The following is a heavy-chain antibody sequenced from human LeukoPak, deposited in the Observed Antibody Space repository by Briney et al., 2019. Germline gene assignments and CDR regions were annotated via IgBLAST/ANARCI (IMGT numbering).Heavy chain of an antibody. J-gene: IGHJ3*02. CDR3: AREVRGVRSAFDI. Sequence: PGGSLRLSCAASGFTFSSYGMHWVRQAPGKGLEWVAVISYDGSNKYYADSVKGRFTISRDNAKNSLYLQMNSLRVEDTAVYYCAREVRGVRSAFDIWGQGTMVTVSS. V-gene: IGHV3-30*03. CDR2: ISYDGSNK. CDR1: GFTFSSYG. D-gene: IGHD3-10*01.